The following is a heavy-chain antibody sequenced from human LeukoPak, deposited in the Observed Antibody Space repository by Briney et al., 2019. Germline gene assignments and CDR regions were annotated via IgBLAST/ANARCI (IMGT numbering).Heavy chain of an antibody. V-gene: IGHV4-30-4*02. D-gene: IGHD3-22*01. J-gene: IGHJ4*02. CDR1: GGSISSSDYY. Sequence: PSETLSLTCTVSGGSISSSDYYWSWIRQPPGKGLEWIGYIYYSGSTYYNPSLKSRVTISVDTSKNQFSLKLSSVTAADTAVYYCARDRMGSLIELWGQGTLVTVSS. CDR2: IYYSGST. CDR3: ARDRMGSLIEL.